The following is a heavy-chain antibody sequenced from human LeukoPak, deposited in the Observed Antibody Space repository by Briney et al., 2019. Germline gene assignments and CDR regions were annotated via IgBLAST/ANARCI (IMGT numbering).Heavy chain of an antibody. D-gene: IGHD6-19*01. CDR2: ISGTGGAT. V-gene: IGHV3-23*01. J-gene: IGHJ4*02. Sequence: GGSLRLSCAASGFTFSTYTMHWVRQAPGKGLEWVSSISGTGGATYYADSVKGRFTISRDNSKNTLFLQMNSLRAEDTAVFYCAKGEGGDIAVANPFDYWGQGALVTVSS. CDR1: GFTFSTYT. CDR3: AKGEGGDIAVANPFDY.